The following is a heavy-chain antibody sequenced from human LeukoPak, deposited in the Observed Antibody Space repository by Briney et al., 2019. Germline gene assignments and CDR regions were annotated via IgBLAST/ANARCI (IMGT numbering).Heavy chain of an antibody. V-gene: IGHV4-59*01. Sequence: SETLSLTCTVSGGSISGYYWSWIRQPPGKGPEWIGYIYYSGSTNYNPSLKSRVTISVDTSKNQFTLKLSSVTAADTAVYYCARGRYGWLPFDYWGQGTLVTVSS. J-gene: IGHJ4*02. CDR1: GGSISGYY. D-gene: IGHD3-16*01. CDR3: ARGRYGWLPFDY. CDR2: IYYSGST.